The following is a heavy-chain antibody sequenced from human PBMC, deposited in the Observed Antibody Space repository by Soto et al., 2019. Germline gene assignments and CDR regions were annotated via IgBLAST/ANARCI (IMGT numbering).Heavy chain of an antibody. J-gene: IGHJ3*02. V-gene: IGHV3-11*06. CDR2: ISSSSSYT. CDR3: ARALEMVRNAAFDS. CDR1: GFTISTYW. D-gene: IGHD2-8*01. Sequence: GGSLRLSCAVSGFTISTYWMLWIRQAPGKGLAWVSYISSSSSYTNYADSVKGRFTISRDNAKNSLYLQMNSLRAEDTAVYYCARALEMVRNAAFDSWDQGTMVTVSS.